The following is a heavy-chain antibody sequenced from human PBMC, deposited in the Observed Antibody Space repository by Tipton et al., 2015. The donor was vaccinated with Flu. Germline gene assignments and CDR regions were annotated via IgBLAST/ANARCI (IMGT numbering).Heavy chain of an antibody. CDR1: GYTLTSSS. J-gene: IGHJ3*02. CDR2: ISVYNGNT. Sequence: QVQLVQSGAEVKKPGASVKVSCKASGYTLTSSSVSWVRQAPGQGLEWMGWISVYNGNTKFAQKVQGRVTMTTDTITSTAYMELRSLRFDDTAVYYCVRAAGLLGPFDIWGQRTMVTVSS. D-gene: IGHD2-8*02. V-gene: IGHV1-18*01. CDR3: VRAAGLLGPFDI.